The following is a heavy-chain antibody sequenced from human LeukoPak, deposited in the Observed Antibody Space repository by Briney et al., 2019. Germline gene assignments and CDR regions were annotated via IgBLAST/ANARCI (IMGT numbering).Heavy chain of an antibody. J-gene: IGHJ3*02. CDR3: ARALPDALGGIGNAFDI. CDR1: GGTFSSYA. V-gene: IGHV1-69*06. Sequence: SVKVSCKASGGTFSSYAISWVRQAPGQGLEWMGGIIPIFGTANYAQKFQGRVTITADKSTSTAYMELSSLRSEDTAVYYCARALPDALGGIGNAFDIWGQGTMVTVPS. D-gene: IGHD3-16*01. CDR2: IIPIFGTA.